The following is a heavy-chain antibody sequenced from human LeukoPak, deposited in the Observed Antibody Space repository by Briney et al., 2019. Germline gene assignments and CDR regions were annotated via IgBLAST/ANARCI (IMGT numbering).Heavy chain of an antibody. CDR2: IYYSGST. D-gene: IGHD4-11*01. CDR3: AGGMTTLDY. V-gene: IGHV4-59*01. J-gene: IGHJ4*02. Sequence: SETLSLTCTVSGGSISNYYWSWLRQPPGKGLEWIGYIYYSGSTNYNPSLKSRVTISVDTSKNQFSLKLSSVTAADTAVYYCAGGMTTLDYWGQGTLVTVSS. CDR1: GGSISNYY.